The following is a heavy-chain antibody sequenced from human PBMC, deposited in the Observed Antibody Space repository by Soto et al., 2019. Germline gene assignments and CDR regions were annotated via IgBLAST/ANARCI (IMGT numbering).Heavy chain of an antibody. Sequence: GGSLRLSCAASGFTFSSYGMHWVRQAPGKGLEWVAVISYDGSNKYYADSVKGRFTISRDNSKNTLYLQMNSLRAEDTAVYYCAKAPYSSSWYLFDYWGQGTLVTV. CDR1: GFTFSSYG. CDR2: ISYDGSNK. CDR3: AKAPYSSSWYLFDY. V-gene: IGHV3-30*18. J-gene: IGHJ4*02. D-gene: IGHD6-13*01.